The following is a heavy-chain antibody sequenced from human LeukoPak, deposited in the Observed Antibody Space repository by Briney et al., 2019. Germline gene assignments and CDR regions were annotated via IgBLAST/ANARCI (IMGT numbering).Heavy chain of an antibody. CDR3: AKYQEVVVAVGLYGY. J-gene: IGHJ4*02. CDR1: GFTFSSYA. D-gene: IGHD2-15*01. CDR2: ISGSGGST. V-gene: IGHV3-23*01. Sequence: GSLRLSCAASGFTFSSYAMSWVRQAPGKGLEWVSAISGSGGSTYYADSVKGRFTISRDNSKNTLYLQMNSLRAEDTAVYYCAKYQEVVVAVGLYGYWGQGTLVTVSS.